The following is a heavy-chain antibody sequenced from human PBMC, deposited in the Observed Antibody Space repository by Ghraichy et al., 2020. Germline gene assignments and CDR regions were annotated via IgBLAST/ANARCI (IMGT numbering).Heavy chain of an antibody. Sequence: GESLNISCKGSGYSFTSYWIGWVRQMPGKGLEWMGIIYPGDSDTRYSPSFQGQVTISADKSISTAYLQWSSLKASDTAMYYCARSSGSYYVYFQHWGQGTLVTVSS. CDR3: ARSSGSYYVYFQH. J-gene: IGHJ1*01. V-gene: IGHV5-51*01. CDR1: GYSFTSYW. D-gene: IGHD1-26*01. CDR2: IYPGDSDT.